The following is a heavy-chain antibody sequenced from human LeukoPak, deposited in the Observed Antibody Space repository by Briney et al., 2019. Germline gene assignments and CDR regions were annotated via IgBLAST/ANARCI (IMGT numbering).Heavy chain of an antibody. V-gene: IGHV4-39*07. CDR1: GVSISSSSYY. Sequence: SETLSLTCTVSGVSISSSSYYWGWIRQPPGKGLEWIGSIYYSGSTYYNPSLKSRVTISVDTSKNQFSLKLSSVTAADTAVYYCARETLKDATLWNWFDPWGQGTLVTVSS. D-gene: IGHD2-15*01. CDR3: ARETLKDATLWNWFDP. CDR2: IYYSGST. J-gene: IGHJ5*02.